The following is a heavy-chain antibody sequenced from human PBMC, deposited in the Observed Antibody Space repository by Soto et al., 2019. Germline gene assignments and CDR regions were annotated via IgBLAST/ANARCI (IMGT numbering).Heavy chain of an antibody. Sequence: SETLSLTCTVSGGSISSYYWSWIRQPPGKGLEWIGYIYYSGSTNYNPSLKSRVTISVDTSKNQFSLKLSSVTAADTAVYYCARGGLYCSGGSCYSTPVDYWGQGTLVTVSS. CDR3: ARGGLYCSGGSCYSTPVDY. V-gene: IGHV4-59*01. D-gene: IGHD2-15*01. CDR1: GGSISSYY. J-gene: IGHJ4*02. CDR2: IYYSGST.